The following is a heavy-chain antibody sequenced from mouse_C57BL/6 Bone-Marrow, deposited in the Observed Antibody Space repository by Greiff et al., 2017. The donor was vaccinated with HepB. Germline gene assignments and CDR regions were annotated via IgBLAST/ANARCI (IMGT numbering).Heavy chain of an antibody. CDR3: ANYYGSSYLFAY. D-gene: IGHD1-1*01. CDR2: ISSGGSYT. V-gene: IGHV5-6*01. Sequence: VQLQQSGGDLVKPGGSLKLSCAASGFTFSSYGMSWVRQTPDKRLEWVATISSGGSYTYYPDSVKGRFTISRDNAKNTLYLQMSSLKSEDTAMYYCANYYGSSYLFAYWGQGTLVTVSA. CDR1: GFTFSSYG. J-gene: IGHJ3*01.